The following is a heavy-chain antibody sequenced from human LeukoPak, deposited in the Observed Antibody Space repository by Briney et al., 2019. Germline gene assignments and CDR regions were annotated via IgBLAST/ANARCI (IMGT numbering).Heavy chain of an antibody. CDR2: IDSDGIGT. Sequence: AGGSQRLSCAASGFTFSSYWMHWVRQAPGKGLVWVSRIDSDGIGTSYADSVKGRFTISRDNAKNTLYLQMNSLRAEDTAIYYCSRDRRYGGMDVWGKGTTVTVSS. V-gene: IGHV3-74*01. CDR3: SRDRRYGGMDV. CDR1: GFTFSSYW. J-gene: IGHJ6*03. D-gene: IGHD3-10*01.